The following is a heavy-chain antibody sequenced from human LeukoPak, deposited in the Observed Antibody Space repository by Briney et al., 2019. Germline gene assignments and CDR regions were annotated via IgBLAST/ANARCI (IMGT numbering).Heavy chain of an antibody. CDR3: ARDYSLEVDY. V-gene: IGHV3-74*01. J-gene: IGHJ4*02. CDR2: INSDGSST. CDR1: GFTFSSYW. Sequence: AGGSLRLSCAASGFTFSSYWMHWVRQAPGKGLVLVSRINSDGSSTSYADSVKGRFTISSDNAKNTLYLQMNSLRAEDTAVYYCARDYSLEVDYWGQGTLVTVSS. D-gene: IGHD1-26*01.